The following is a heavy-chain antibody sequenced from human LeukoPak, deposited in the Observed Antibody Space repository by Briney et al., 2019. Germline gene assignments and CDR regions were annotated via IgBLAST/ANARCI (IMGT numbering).Heavy chain of an antibody. Sequence: GGSRRLSCEAPGFTASSTYMSWVRQAPGKGLEWVSVIYSGGTTYYADSVKGRFTISRDNSNNTLYLQMNSLRAEDTAVYYCARGPVTRFEIWGQGTMVTVSS. CDR1: GFTASSTY. CDR3: ARGPVTRFEI. CDR2: IYSGGTT. V-gene: IGHV3-53*01. D-gene: IGHD4-17*01. J-gene: IGHJ3*02.